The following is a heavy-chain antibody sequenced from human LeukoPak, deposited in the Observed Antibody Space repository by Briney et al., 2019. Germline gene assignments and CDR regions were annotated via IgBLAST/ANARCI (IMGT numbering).Heavy chain of an antibody. CDR2: ISGSGGTT. J-gene: IGHJ4*02. V-gene: IGHV3-23*01. D-gene: IGHD6-19*01. CDR1: GFIFSRYG. CDR3: AKDHLPGIVVADRDY. Sequence: PGGTLRLSCAASGFIFSRYGMSWVRQAPGKGLEWVSAISGSGGTTYYADSVKGRFTISRDNSKNTLYLQINSPRAEDTAVYYCAKDHLPGIVVADRDYWGLGTLVTVSS.